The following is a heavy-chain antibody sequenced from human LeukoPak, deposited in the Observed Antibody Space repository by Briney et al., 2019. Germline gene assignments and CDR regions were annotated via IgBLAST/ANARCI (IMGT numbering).Heavy chain of an antibody. CDR1: GFTCSSYA. V-gene: IGHV3-23*01. Sequence: PGGSLRLSCTASGFTCSSYAMSWVRQAPGKGLEWVSTISGSDGITYYADSVKGRFTISRDNSKNTLYLQMNSLRAEDTAVYYCAKDWGSGWYLDYWGQGTLVTVSS. D-gene: IGHD6-19*01. CDR3: AKDWGSGWYLDY. J-gene: IGHJ4*02. CDR2: ISGSDGIT.